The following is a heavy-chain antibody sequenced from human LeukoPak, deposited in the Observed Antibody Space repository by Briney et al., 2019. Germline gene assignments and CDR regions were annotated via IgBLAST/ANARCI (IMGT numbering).Heavy chain of an antibody. CDR2: INEDGSTT. Sequence: GGSLRLSCAASGFTLRSYWMGWVRQTPGKGLEWLANINEDGSTTYYVDSVKGRFTISRNNADNSLYLQMNSLRAEDTAVYYCARDATRGGDFDSWGQGTLVTVSS. J-gene: IGHJ4*02. D-gene: IGHD2-15*01. V-gene: IGHV3-7*01. CDR3: ARDATRGGDFDS. CDR1: GFTLRSYW.